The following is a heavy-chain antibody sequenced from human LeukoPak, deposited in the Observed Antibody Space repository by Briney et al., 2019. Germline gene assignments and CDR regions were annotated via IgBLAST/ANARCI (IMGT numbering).Heavy chain of an antibody. J-gene: IGHJ6*03. V-gene: IGHV3-21*01. Sequence: GGSLRLSCVASGFTFSSYSMNWVRQAPGKGLEWVSSISSSNSYIYYADSVKGRFTISRDNAKNSLYLQMNSLRAEDTAVYYCARGPHYGDGNYFFHMDVWGKGTTVTISS. CDR3: ARGPHYGDGNYFFHMDV. CDR1: GFTFSSYS. D-gene: IGHD4-17*01. CDR2: ISSSNSYI.